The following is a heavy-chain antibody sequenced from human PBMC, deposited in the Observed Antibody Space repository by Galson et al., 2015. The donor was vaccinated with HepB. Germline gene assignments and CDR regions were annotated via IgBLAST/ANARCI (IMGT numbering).Heavy chain of an antibody. D-gene: IGHD4-17*01. CDR1: GGTFSSYA. CDR2: IIPIFGIA. J-gene: IGHJ6*02. Sequence: SVKVSCKASGGTFSSYAISWVRQAPGQGLEWMGGIIPIFGIANYAQKFQGRVTITADESTSTAYMELSSLRSEDTAVYYCARAGLDYGDYEARYYYYGMDVWGQGTTVTVSS. V-gene: IGHV1-69*13. CDR3: ARAGLDYGDYEARYYYYGMDV.